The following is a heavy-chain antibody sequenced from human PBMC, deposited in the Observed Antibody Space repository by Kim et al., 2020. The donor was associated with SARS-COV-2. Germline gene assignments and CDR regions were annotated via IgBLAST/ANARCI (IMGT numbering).Heavy chain of an antibody. CDR1: GFTFSSYS. CDR3: ARVEPKRYCSGGSCYWEDY. CDR2: ISSSSSYI. D-gene: IGHD2-15*01. J-gene: IGHJ4*02. V-gene: IGHV3-21*01. Sequence: GGSLRLSCAASGFTFSSYSMNWVRQAPGKGLEWVSSISSSSSYIYYADSVKGRFTISRDNAKNSLYLQMNSLRAEDTAVYYCARVEPKRYCSGGSCYWEDYWGQGTLVTVSS.